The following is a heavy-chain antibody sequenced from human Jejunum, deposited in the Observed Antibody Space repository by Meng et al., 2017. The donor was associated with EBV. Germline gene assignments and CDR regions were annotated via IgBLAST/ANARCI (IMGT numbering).Heavy chain of an antibody. J-gene: IGHJ5*02. CDR2: INTNTGYP. V-gene: IGHV7-4-1*02. CDR1: GYTFTSSG. D-gene: IGHD2-8*02. Sequence: QVQLLQHGAGLKKPGASVKVSCKASGYTFTSSGINWVRQAPGQGLEWMGWINTNTGYPTYAQDFTGRFVFSLDTSVSTAYLQITSLSTEDNAVYYCARVRPGGGWFDPWGQGTLVTVSS. CDR3: ARVRPGGGWFDP.